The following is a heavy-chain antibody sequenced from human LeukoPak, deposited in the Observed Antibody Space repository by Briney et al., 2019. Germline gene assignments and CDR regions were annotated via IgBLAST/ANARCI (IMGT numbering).Heavy chain of an antibody. CDR3: ASTSRGSFDY. D-gene: IGHD1-1*01. CDR1: GFKFNLYA. CDR2: IDDPGTM. J-gene: IGHJ4*02. V-gene: IGHV3-23*01. Sequence: GGSLRLSCATSGFKFNLYAMTWVRQAPGKGLEWVSTIDDPGTMYHADSVKGRFTISRDNSKNTLYLQMNSLRAEDTAVYYCASTSRGSFDYWGQGTLVTVSS.